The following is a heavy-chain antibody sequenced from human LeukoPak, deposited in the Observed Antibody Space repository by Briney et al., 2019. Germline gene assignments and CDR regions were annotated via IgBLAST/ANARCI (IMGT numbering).Heavy chain of an antibody. D-gene: IGHD1-26*01. CDR2: IYYSGST. J-gene: IGHJ3*02. V-gene: IGHV4-59*01. CDR3: ARVGRWELLRTQAFDI. Sequence: SETLSLTCAVYGGSISSYYWSWIRQPPGKGLEWIGYIYYSGSTNYNPSLKSRVTISVDTSKNQFSLKLSSVTAADTAVYYCARVGRWELLRTQAFDIWGQGTMVTVSS. CDR1: GGSISSYY.